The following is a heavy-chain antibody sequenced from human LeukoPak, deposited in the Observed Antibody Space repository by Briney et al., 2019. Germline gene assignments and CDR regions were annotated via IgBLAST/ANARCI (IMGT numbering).Heavy chain of an antibody. V-gene: IGHV3-53*01. J-gene: IGHJ6*03. CDR1: GFTVSSNY. D-gene: IGHD2-8*01. CDR3: ARASMQYRAPSPKRYYMDV. Sequence: GGSLRLSCAASGFTVSSNYMSWVRQAPGKGLEWVSVIYSGGSTYYADSVKGRFTISRDNSKNTLYLQMNSLRAEDTAVYYCARASMQYRAPSPKRYYMDVWGKGTTVTVSS. CDR2: IYSGGST.